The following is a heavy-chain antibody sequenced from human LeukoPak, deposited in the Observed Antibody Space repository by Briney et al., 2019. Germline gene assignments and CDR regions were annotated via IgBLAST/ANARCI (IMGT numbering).Heavy chain of an antibody. CDR3: TRRDMTTVTTGVKFFDY. CDR1: GFTFSSYS. J-gene: IGHJ4*02. CDR2: ISSSSSTV. D-gene: IGHD4-17*01. V-gene: IGHV3-48*01. Sequence: AGGSLRLSCAASGFTFSSYSMNWVRQAPGKGLEWVSYISSSSSTVYYADSVKGRFTISRDKAKNSLYLQVNSLRAEDTAVYYCTRRDMTTVTTGVKFFDYWGQGTLVTVSS.